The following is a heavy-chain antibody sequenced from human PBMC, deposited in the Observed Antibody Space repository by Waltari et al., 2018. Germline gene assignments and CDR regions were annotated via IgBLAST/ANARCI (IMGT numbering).Heavy chain of an antibody. CDR2: INPSGGST. CDR3: ATDTGALWMDV. Sequence: QVQLVQSGAEVKKPGASVKISCKTHEYTFASSYVHWVRQAPGQGLEWMGIINPSGGSTIYAQRFQGRVTMTRDTSTSTVYMELSSLKSEDTAVYYCATDTGALWMDVWGQGTTVTVSS. V-gene: IGHV1-46*01. D-gene: IGHD2-21*01. J-gene: IGHJ6*02. CDR1: EYTFASSY.